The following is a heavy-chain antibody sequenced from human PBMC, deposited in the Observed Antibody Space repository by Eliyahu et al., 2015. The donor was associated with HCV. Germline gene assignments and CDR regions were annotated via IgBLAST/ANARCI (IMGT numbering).Heavy chain of an antibody. J-gene: IGHJ5*02. CDR2: ITPIFGTA. V-gene: IGHV1-69*06. Sequence: QVQLVQSGAEVKKPGSSMNVXCKTSGGSFSSFGFHWVRQAPGQGLEWMGGITPIFGTANYAQKFQGRVTITADKSTRAVYLELSTLTSDDTVVYYCAREFFDSTWNRISRFDPWGQGTLVTVSS. D-gene: IGHD3-22*01. CDR1: GGSFSSFG. CDR3: AREFFDSTWNRISRFDP.